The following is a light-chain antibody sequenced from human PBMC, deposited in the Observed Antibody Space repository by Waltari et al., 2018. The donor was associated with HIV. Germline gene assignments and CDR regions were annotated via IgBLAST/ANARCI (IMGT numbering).Light chain of an antibody. Sequence: QSVLTQPPSASGTPGQRVTIPCSGGRYNIGENFVYWFQQLPGTAPSLLVFGNNPRPSGGPDRFYGIKSGRSDSLVIGVLRSEDEGTYHCATWDDDLSGVVCGGGSKLTVL. CDR2: GNN. CDR1: RYNIGENF. CDR3: ATWDDDLSGVV. J-gene: IGLJ2*01. V-gene: IGLV1-47*01.